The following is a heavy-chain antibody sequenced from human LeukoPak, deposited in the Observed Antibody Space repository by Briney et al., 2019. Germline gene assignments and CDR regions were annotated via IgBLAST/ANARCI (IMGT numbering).Heavy chain of an antibody. J-gene: IGHJ4*02. CDR1: GFTFSSYG. CDR2: IWYDGSNK. V-gene: IGHV3-33*01. Sequence: GRSLRLSCAASGFTFSSYGMHWVRQAPGKGLEWVAVIWYDGSNKYYADSVKGRFIISRDNSKNTLYLQMNSLRDEDTAVYYCARSSDPGSVDYWGQGTLVTV. D-gene: IGHD7-27*01. CDR3: ARSSDPGSVDY.